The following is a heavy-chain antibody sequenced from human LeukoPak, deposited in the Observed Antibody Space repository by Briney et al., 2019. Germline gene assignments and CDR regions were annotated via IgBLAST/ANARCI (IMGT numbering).Heavy chain of an antibody. V-gene: IGHV4-59*01. CDR3: ARSRYYDFWSGYYGSGDDAFDI. CDR2: IYYSGST. CDR1: GGSISSYY. Sequence: SETLSLTCTVSGGSISSYYWSWIRQPPGKGLEWIGYIYYSGSTNHNPSLKSRVTISVDASKNQFSLKLSSVTAADTAVYYCARSRYYDFWSGYYGSGDDAFDIWGQGTMVTVSS. J-gene: IGHJ3*02. D-gene: IGHD3-3*01.